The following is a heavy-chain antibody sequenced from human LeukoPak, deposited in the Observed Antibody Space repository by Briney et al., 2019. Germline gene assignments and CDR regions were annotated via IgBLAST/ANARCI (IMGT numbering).Heavy chain of an antibody. CDR2: INPNGGRT. Sequence: ASVKVSCKASDNTFTNYYMHWVRQAPGQGLEWLGLINPNGGRTAYAQNFQGRVTMTRDTSTTTLYLELSSLRAEDTAVYYCARGGSYHGGVNWFDPWGQGTLVTVSS. CDR3: ARGGSYHGGVNWFDP. CDR1: DNTFTNYY. D-gene: IGHD1-26*01. V-gene: IGHV1-46*01. J-gene: IGHJ5*02.